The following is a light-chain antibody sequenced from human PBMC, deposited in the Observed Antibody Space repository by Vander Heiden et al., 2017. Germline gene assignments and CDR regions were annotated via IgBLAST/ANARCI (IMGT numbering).Light chain of an antibody. V-gene: IGKV3-20*01. CDR2: GAS. CDR1: QSVSSSQ. Sequence: ELVLTQSPGTLSLSPGERATPSCRASQSVSSSQLAWYRQQPGQAPRLLIYGASSRATGIPDRFSGSGSGTDFTLTISRLEPEDVAVYYCQQYGSSPYTFGQGTKLEIK. J-gene: IGKJ2*01. CDR3: QQYGSSPYT.